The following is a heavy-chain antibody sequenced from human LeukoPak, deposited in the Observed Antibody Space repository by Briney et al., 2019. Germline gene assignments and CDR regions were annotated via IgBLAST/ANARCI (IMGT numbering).Heavy chain of an antibody. CDR2: VYYSGST. CDR3: ARGLNNRKSGRRFDVFEI. V-gene: IGHV4-59*01. J-gene: IGHJ3*02. D-gene: IGHD1-14*01. Sequence: SETLSLTCTVSGGSISTYYWSWLRQPPGKGLEWIGYVYYSGSTNYNPSLKSRVTMSADTSKNQFSLRLTSVTAADTAVYYCARGLNNRKSGRRFDVFEIWGQGTMVTVSS. CDR1: GGSISTYY.